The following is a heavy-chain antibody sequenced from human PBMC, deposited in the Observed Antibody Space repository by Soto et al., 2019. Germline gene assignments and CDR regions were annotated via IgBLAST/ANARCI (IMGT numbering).Heavy chain of an antibody. V-gene: IGHV3-23*01. Sequence: DVQLLESGGGLVQPAGSLRLSCAASGFTFSSYAMGWGRQGPGKGLEWVAVVSIGGSTHYADSVRGRFTISRDNSKNTLSLQMNSLTAEDTAVYFCAKRRGAGGHFDYWGQGALVTVSS. D-gene: IGHD2-15*01. CDR1: GFTFSSYA. CDR3: AKRRGAGGHFDY. CDR2: VSIGGST. J-gene: IGHJ4*02.